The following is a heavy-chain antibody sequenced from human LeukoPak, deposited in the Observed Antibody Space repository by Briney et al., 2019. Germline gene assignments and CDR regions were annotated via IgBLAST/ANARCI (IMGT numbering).Heavy chain of an antibody. J-gene: IGHJ4*02. CDR3: TRVGVKYYYGSGALDY. CDR2: ISYDGSNK. CDR1: GFTFSSYA. D-gene: IGHD3-10*01. V-gene: IGHV3-30-3*01. Sequence: GGSLRLSCAASGFTFSSYAMHWVRQAPGKGLEWVAVISYDGSNKYYADSVKGRFTISRDNSKNTLYLQMNSLKTEDTAVYYCTRVGVKYYYGSGALDYWGQGTLVTVSS.